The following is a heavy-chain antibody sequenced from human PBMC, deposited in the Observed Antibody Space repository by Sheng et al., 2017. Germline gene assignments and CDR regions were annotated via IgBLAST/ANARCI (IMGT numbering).Heavy chain of an antibody. D-gene: IGHD3-10*01. CDR3: ARDARQTMANYGAFDV. CDR2: ISGSSSHT. V-gene: IGHV3-11*05. Sequence: QVQLVESGGDLVRPGGSLRLSCAASGFSFSDYYMSWIRQAPGQGLEWVSYISGSSSHTNYADSVRGRFTISRDNAKDSLFLQMNSLRADDTAVYYCARDARQTMANYGAFDVWGQGTTVIVSS. CDR1: GFSFSDYY. J-gene: IGHJ3*01.